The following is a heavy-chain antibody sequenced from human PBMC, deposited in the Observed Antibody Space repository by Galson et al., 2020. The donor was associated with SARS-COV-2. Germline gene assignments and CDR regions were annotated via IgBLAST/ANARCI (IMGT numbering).Heavy chain of an antibody. V-gene: IGHV3-53*01. J-gene: IGHJ6*02. CDR1: GFTVSNTY. CDR3: ARDPYSSGWTNYYYFAMDV. CDR2: LYSGGTT. Sequence: GESLKISCVASGFTVSNTYMSWVRQAPGKGLEWVALLYSGGTTSYTDSVMGRFTISRDNSKNTLYLQMNSLRAEDTAVYYCARDPYSSGWTNYYYFAMDVWGQGTTVTVSS. D-gene: IGHD6-19*01.